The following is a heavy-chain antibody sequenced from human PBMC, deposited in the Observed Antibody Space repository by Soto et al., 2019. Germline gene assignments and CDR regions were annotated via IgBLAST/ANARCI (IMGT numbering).Heavy chain of an antibody. J-gene: IGHJ6*02. CDR2: ISGSGGST. V-gene: IGHV3-23*01. D-gene: IGHD2-2*01. CDR1: GFTFSSYA. Sequence: EVQLLESGGGLVQPGGSLRLSCAASGFTFSSYAMSWVRQAPGKGLEWVSAISGSGGSTYYADSVKGRFTISRDNSKKTLYLQMNSLRAGDTAVYYCAKGSLDCSCTSCYVDYYYGMDVWGQGTTVTVSS. CDR3: AKGSLDCSCTSCYVDYYYGMDV.